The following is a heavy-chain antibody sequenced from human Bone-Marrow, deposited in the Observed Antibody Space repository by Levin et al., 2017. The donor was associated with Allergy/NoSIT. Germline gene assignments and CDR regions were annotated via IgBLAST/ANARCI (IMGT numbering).Heavy chain of an antibody. CDR1: GGSISSSSYY. D-gene: IGHD2-21*01. V-gene: IGHV4-39*01. CDR3: ARQLYPAGGARPFGH. J-gene: IGHJ1*01. Sequence: GSLRLSCTVSGGSISSSSYYWGWIRQPPGKGLEWIGSIYYSGSTYYNPSLKSRVTISVDTSKNQFSLKLSSVTAADTAVYYCARQLYPAGGARPFGHWGQGTLVTVSS. CDR2: IYYSGST.